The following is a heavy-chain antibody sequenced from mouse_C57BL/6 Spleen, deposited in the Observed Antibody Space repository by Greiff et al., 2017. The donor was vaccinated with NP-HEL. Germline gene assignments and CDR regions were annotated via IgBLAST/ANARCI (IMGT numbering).Heavy chain of an antibody. Sequence: VMLVESGPGLVQPSQSLSITCTVSGFSLTSYGVHWVRQSPGKGLEWLGVIWSGGSTDYNAAFISRLSISKDNSKSQVFFKMNSLQADDTAIYYCARNPVGSFHFDYWGQGTTLTVSS. J-gene: IGHJ2*01. V-gene: IGHV2-2*01. CDR3: ARNPVGSFHFDY. D-gene: IGHD1-1*02. CDR2: IWSGGST. CDR1: GFSLTSYG.